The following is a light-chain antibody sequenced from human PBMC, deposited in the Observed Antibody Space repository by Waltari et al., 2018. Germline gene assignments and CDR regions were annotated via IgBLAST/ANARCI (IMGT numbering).Light chain of an antibody. CDR1: QGVRND. CDR2: AAS. CDR3: LQDYNYPLT. J-gene: IGKJ4*01. Sequence: AIQLTQSPSSLSASLGDRVTITCRASQGVRNDLGWYQQKPGKAPKLLIYAASSLQSGVSSRFSGSGSGTDFTLTISSLQPEDFATYYCLQDYNYPLTFGGGTKVEIK. V-gene: IGKV1-6*01.